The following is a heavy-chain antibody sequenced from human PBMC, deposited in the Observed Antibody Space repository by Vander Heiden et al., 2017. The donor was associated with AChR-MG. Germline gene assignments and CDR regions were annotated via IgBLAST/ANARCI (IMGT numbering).Heavy chain of an antibody. V-gene: IGHV4-34*01. CDR2: INQRGST. CDR1: GGSFSGYY. D-gene: IGHD6-13*01. Sequence: QVQLQQWGAGLLKPSETLSLTCAVYGGSFSGYYWSWIRQPPGKGLEWIGEINQRGSTNYNPSLKSRVTIAVDTSKNQLSLKLSSVTAADTAVYYCVPGYSSSWGQGTLVTVSS. CDR3: VPGYSSS. J-gene: IGHJ1*01.